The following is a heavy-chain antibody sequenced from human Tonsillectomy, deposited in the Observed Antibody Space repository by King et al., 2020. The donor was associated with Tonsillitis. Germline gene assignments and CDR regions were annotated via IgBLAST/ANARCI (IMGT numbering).Heavy chain of an antibody. CDR3: ARDGSSGYDFDY. CDR2: ISISNNYI. J-gene: IGHJ4*02. D-gene: IGHD5-12*01. V-gene: IGHV3-21*01. CDR1: GFTFRTYS. Sequence: VQLVESGGGLVKPGGSLRLACAASGFTFRTYSMNWVRQAPGKGLEWVASISISNNYIYYADSVKGLFTISRDNAKNSLYLQMNSLRAEDTAVYYCARDGSSGYDFDYWGQGTLVTVSS.